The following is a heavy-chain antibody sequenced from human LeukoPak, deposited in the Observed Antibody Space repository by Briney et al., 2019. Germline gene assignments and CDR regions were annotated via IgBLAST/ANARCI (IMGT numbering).Heavy chain of an antibody. CDR3: ARDRLTSGSYFFDY. J-gene: IGHJ4*02. V-gene: IGHV3-48*01. CDR1: AFTFSDYS. D-gene: IGHD1-26*01. Sequence: GGSLRLSCAASAFTFSDYSMNWVRQAPGKGLEWISYISGRSSTIYYADSVRGRFTISRDNAKNSMYLQMNSLRAEDTAVYYCARDRLTSGSYFFDYWGQGTPVTVSS. CDR2: ISGRSSTI.